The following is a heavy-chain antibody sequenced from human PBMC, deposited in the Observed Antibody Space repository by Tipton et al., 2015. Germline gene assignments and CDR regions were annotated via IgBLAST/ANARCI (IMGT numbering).Heavy chain of an antibody. D-gene: IGHD4-17*01. V-gene: IGHV1-69*01. Sequence: QLVQSGAEVQKPGSSVKVSCKASGGTFDSHVIHWVRQAPGQGPEWMGGIIPVFGIVNYAQKFKGRVTMTADESTNTVYMELSSLRSEDTAIYYCARIRNRYGDYGPFDYWGQGTLVTVSS. CDR2: IIPVFGIV. CDR1: GGTFDSHV. J-gene: IGHJ4*02. CDR3: ARIRNRYGDYGPFDY.